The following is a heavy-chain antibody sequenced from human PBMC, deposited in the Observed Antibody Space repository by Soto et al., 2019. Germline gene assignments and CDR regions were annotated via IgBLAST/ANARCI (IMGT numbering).Heavy chain of an antibody. CDR1: GDSVSNPNYY. V-gene: IGHV4-39*01. D-gene: IGHD3-9*01. J-gene: IGHJ4*02. CDR3: ARHERASGGIQFDV. Sequence: QLQLQESGLGLVKSSETLSVTCIVSGDSVSNPNYYWGWIRQPPGKGLEWIGSIYYDGSTYYYPSLKYRVTISMDTSRSQFSLKVTSATAADTGVYYCARHERASGGIQFDVWGQGTLVTVSS. CDR2: IYYDGST.